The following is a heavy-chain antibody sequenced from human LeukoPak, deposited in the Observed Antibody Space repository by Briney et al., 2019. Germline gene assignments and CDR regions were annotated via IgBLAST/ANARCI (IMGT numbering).Heavy chain of an antibody. CDR1: GYTFTSYY. CDR2: INPSGGST. Sequence: ASVKVSCKASGYTFTSYYMHWVRQAPGQGLEWMGIINPSGGSTSYAQKFQGRVTMTRDTSTGTVYMELSSLRSEDTAVYYCARGGFGDDYYYGMDVWGQGTTVTVSS. CDR3: ARGGFGDDYYYGMDV. D-gene: IGHD3-10*01. V-gene: IGHV1-46*01. J-gene: IGHJ6*02.